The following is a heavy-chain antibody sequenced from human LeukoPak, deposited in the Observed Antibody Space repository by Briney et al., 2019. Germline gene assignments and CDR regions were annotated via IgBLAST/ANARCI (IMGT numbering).Heavy chain of an antibody. CDR1: GFRFDDHA. D-gene: IGHD3-22*01. V-gene: IGHV3-20*04. Sequence: GGSLRLSXAASGFRFDDHAMSWVRQAPGKGLEWVAGINWNAGTTGYRGSVKGRFTISRDNAKNSLYLQMNSLRAEDTALYYCAKGPQLGSGYHPDYWGRGTLVTVSS. CDR2: INWNAGTT. J-gene: IGHJ4*02. CDR3: AKGPQLGSGYHPDY.